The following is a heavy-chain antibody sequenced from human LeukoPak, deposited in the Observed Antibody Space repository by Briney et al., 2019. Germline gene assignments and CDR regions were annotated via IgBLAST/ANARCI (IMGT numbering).Heavy chain of an antibody. V-gene: IGHV3-23*01. Sequence: GGSLRLSCAASGFTFSTYAMSWVRQAPGKGLDWVAAIGGRGGNTYYADSVKGRFTISSHNSKNTLYLQMNSLSAGDNAVDYCSKGVRPFSYSCGSNLDYWGQGTLVTVSS. CDR3: SKGVRPFSYSCGSNLDY. D-gene: IGHD6-19*01. CDR2: IGGRGGNT. CDR1: GFTFSTYA. J-gene: IGHJ4*02.